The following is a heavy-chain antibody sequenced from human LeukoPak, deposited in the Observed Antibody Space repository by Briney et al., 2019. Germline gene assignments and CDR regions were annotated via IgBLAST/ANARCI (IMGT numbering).Heavy chain of an antibody. Sequence: QAGGSLRLSRAASGFTFSSNGMTWVRQAPGKGLEWVSAISGSGGNTYYADSVKGRFTISRDNSKNTLYLQMNSLRTEDTAVYYCAKGRGWEASYYYYYRDVWDKGTTVTISS. CDR3: AKGRGWEASYYYYYRDV. D-gene: IGHD1-26*01. J-gene: IGHJ6*03. CDR1: GFTFSSNG. CDR2: ISGSGGNT. V-gene: IGHV3-23*01.